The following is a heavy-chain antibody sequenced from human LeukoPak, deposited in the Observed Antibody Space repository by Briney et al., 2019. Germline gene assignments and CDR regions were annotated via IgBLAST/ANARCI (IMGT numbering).Heavy chain of an antibody. CDR1: GGSFSGYY. CDR3: ARASGGYSSSWFRNYYYYYYMDV. V-gene: IGHV4-34*01. CDR2: INHSGST. D-gene: IGHD6-13*01. Sequence: SETLSLTCAVYGGSFSGYYWSWIRQPPGKGLEWIGEINHSGSTNYNPSLKSRVTISVDTSKNQFSLKLSSVTAADTAVYYCARASGGYSSSWFRNYYYYYYMDVWGKGTTVTVSS. J-gene: IGHJ6*03.